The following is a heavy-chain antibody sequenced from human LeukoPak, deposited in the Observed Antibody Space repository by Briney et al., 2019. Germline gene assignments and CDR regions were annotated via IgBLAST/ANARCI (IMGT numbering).Heavy chain of an antibody. CDR2: ISGSGGST. Sequence: GGSLRLXCAASGFTYSSYAMSWVRRAPGKGLESVSAISGSGGSTYYADSVKGRFTISRDNSRDTLYLQMNSLRAEDTAVYYCVKGYYDYVWGSYYFDYWGQGTLVTVSS. J-gene: IGHJ4*02. CDR3: VKGYYDYVWGSYYFDY. V-gene: IGHV3-23*01. CDR1: GFTYSSYA. D-gene: IGHD3-16*01.